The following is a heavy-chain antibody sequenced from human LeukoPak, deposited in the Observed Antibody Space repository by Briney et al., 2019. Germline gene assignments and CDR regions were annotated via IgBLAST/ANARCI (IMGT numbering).Heavy chain of an antibody. CDR1: GGSFSGDY. CDR3: ARGRVAGFDY. V-gene: IGHV4-34*01. CDR2: INHSGST. Sequence: SETLSLTCAVYGGSFSGDYWSWIRQPPGKGLEWIGEINHSGSTNYNPSLKSRVTISVDTSKNQFSLKLSSVTAADTAVYHCARGRVAGFDYWGQGTLVTVSS. J-gene: IGHJ4*02. D-gene: IGHD6-19*01.